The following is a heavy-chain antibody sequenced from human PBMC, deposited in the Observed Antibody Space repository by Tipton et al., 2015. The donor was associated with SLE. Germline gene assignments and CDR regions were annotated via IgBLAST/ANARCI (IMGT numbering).Heavy chain of an antibody. Sequence: TLSLTCSVSGASISSNYWSWIRQPPGKGLEWIGYIYYSGSTNYSPSLESRVTISVDTSKNQFSLMLSSVTAADTAVYYCAKLQSYNILTGSTPALGYWGQGALVTVSS. V-gene: IGHV4-59*08. D-gene: IGHD3-9*01. J-gene: IGHJ4*02. CDR3: AKLQSYNILTGSTPALGY. CDR1: GASISSNY. CDR2: IYYSGST.